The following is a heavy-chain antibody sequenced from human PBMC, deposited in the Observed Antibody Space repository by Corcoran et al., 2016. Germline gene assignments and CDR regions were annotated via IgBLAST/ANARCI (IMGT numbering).Heavy chain of an antibody. CDR2: IWYDGSNK. CDR3: ARDPCSDFWGGLCARGYYGMDV. CDR1: GFTFSSYG. D-gene: IGHD3-3*01. J-gene: IGHJ6*02. V-gene: IGHV3-33*01. Sequence: QVQLVESGGGVVQPGRSLRLSCAASGFTFSSYGMHWVRQATGKGLEWVAVIWYDGSNKYYADSVKGRFTISRDNSKSTLYLQMNSLRAEDTDVYYCARDPCSDFWGGLCARGYYGMDVWGQGTTVTVSS.